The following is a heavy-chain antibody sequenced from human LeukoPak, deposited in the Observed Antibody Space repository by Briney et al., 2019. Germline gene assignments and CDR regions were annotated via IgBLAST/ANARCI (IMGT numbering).Heavy chain of an antibody. Sequence: PSETLSLTCTVSGDSISSYYWSWIRQPPGKGLEWIGYIDYSGGTNYNPSLKSRVTISADTSKNQFSLKVNSVTAADTAVYYCARDGTLYDILAGSRWGHFDYWGQGTLVTVSS. CDR3: ARDGTLYDILAGSRWGHFDY. CDR1: GDSISSYY. V-gene: IGHV4-59*01. J-gene: IGHJ4*02. D-gene: IGHD3-9*01. CDR2: IDYSGGT.